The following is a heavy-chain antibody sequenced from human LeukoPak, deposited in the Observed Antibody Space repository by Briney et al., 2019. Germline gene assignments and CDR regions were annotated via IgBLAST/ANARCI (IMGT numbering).Heavy chain of an antibody. CDR2: IRYDGSNK. V-gene: IGHV3-30*02. CDR3: AKVDVSGWRLYYYYGMDV. Sequence: GGSLRLSCAASGFTFSSYGMHWVRQAPGKGLERVAFIRYDGSNKYYADSVKGRFTISRDNSKNTLYLEMNSLRAEDTAVYYCAKVDVSGWRLYYYYGMDVWGQGTTVTVSS. CDR1: GFTFSSYG. D-gene: IGHD6-19*01. J-gene: IGHJ6*02.